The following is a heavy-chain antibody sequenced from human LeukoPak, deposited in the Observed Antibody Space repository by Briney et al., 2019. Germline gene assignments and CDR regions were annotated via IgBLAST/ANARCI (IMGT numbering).Heavy chain of an antibody. CDR3: ARGLGGAFDI. D-gene: IGHD3-16*01. CDR2: MNPNSGNT. CDR1: GYTFTSYG. J-gene: IGHJ3*02. V-gene: IGHV1-8*03. Sequence: ASVKVSCKASGYTFTSYGISWVRQAPGQGLEWMGWMNPNSGNTGYAQKFQGRVTITRNTSISTAYMELSSLRSEDTAVYYCARGLGGAFDIWGQGTMVTVSS.